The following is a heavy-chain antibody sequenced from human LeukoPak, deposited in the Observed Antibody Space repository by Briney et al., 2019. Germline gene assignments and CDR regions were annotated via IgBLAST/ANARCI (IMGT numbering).Heavy chain of an antibody. CDR2: IYYSGST. CDR1: GGSISSSNYY. Sequence: SETLSLTCTVSGGSISSSNYYWGWIRQPPGKGLEWIGSIYYSGSTYYNPSLKSRVTISVDTSKNQFSLNLSSVTAADTAIYYCARDGYSSAWADLEYFDYWGQGIPVTVSS. V-gene: IGHV4-39*07. J-gene: IGHJ4*02. CDR3: ARDGYSSAWADLEYFDY. D-gene: IGHD6-19*01.